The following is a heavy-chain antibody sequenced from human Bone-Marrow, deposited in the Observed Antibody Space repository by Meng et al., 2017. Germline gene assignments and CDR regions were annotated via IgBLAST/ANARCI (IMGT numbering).Heavy chain of an antibody. J-gene: IGHJ4*02. CDR3: ARGYYDSSGYYQFDY. CDR2: INPNSGGT. Sequence: ASVKVSCKASGYTFTGYYMHWVRQAPGQGLEWMGRINPNSGGTNYAQKFQGRVTMTRDTSISTAYMGLSRLRSDDTAVYYCARGYYDSSGYYQFDYWGQGTLVTVSS. CDR1: GYTFTGYY. V-gene: IGHV1-2*06. D-gene: IGHD3-22*01.